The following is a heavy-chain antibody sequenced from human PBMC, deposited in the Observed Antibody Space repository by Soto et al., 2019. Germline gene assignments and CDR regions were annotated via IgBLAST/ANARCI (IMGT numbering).Heavy chain of an antibody. J-gene: IGHJ6*02. D-gene: IGHD6-13*01. CDR1: GYTFTSYA. CDR3: ARDWSIAAAGSDYYYGMDV. V-gene: IGHV1-3*01. CDR2: INAGNGNT. Sequence: QVQLVQSGAEVKNPGASVKVSCKASGYTFTSYAMHWVRQAPEQRLEWMGWINAGNGNTKYSQKFQGRVTITRDTSASTAYMELSSLRSEDTAVYYCARDWSIAAAGSDYYYGMDVWGQGTTVTVSS.